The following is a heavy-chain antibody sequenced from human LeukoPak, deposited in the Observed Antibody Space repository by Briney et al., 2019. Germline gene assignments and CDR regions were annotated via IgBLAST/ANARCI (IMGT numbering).Heavy chain of an antibody. J-gene: IGHJ4*02. CDR1: GFTFSSYG. Sequence: QSGRSLRLSCAASGFTFSSYGMHWVRQAPGKGLEWVAVIWYDGSNKYYADSVKGRFTISRDNSKNTLYLQMNILRAEDTAVYYCARVRGDSSGWYGGAFDYWGQGTLVTVSS. D-gene: IGHD6-19*01. CDR2: IWYDGSNK. V-gene: IGHV3-33*01. CDR3: ARVRGDSSGWYGGAFDY.